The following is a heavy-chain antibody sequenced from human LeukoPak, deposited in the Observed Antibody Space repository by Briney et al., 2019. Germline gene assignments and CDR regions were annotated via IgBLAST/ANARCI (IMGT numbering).Heavy chain of an antibody. Sequence: GASVKVSCKASGGTFSSYAISWVRQAPGQGLEWMGWINPNSGGTNYAQKFQGRVTMTRDTSISTAYMELSRLRSDDTAVYYCARGVAAAGDYWGQGTLVTVSS. D-gene: IGHD6-13*01. CDR1: GGTFSSYA. CDR2: INPNSGGT. J-gene: IGHJ4*02. CDR3: ARGVAAAGDY. V-gene: IGHV1-2*02.